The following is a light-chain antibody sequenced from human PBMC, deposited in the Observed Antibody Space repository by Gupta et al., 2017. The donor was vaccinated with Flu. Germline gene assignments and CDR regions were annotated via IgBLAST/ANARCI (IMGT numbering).Light chain of an antibody. CDR1: TPDIGAGHD. Sequence: HSVLSPPPSVSLPPGHRLIISPSRRTPDIGAGHDVHWYQQLPGTAPKLLIYGNSNRPSGVPDRFSVSKSGTSASLAITGLQAEDEADYYCQSYDIGLSGPYVFGTGTKVTVL. J-gene: IGLJ1*01. CDR2: GNS. V-gene: IGLV1-40*01. CDR3: QSYDIGLSGPYV.